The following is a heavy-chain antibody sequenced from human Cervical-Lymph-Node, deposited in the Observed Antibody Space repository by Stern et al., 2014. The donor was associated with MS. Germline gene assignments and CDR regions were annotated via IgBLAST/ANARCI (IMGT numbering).Heavy chain of an antibody. CDR1: GGSITSSSHF. CDR3: ARPVGMAATGSFDH. Sequence: QLQLQESGPGLVKPSETLSLTCTVSGGSITSSSHFWAWIRQPPGKGLEWIGSVYYTGNTYYNPSLERRLTISVDTSNNQISLRLSSVTAADTAVYYCARPVGMAATGSFDHWGQGALVTVSS. J-gene: IGHJ4*02. V-gene: IGHV4-39*01. D-gene: IGHD6-13*01. CDR2: VYYTGNT.